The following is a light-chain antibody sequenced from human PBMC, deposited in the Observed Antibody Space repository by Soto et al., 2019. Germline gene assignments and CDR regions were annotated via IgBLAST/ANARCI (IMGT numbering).Light chain of an antibody. CDR2: EVS. J-gene: IGLJ3*02. CDR3: DSYSSSFTRV. Sequence: QSALTQPASVSGSPGQSITISCTGTSSDVGGYNYVSWYQQHPGKAPKLMIYEVSNRPSGVSNRFSGSKSGNTASLTISGLQAEDEADYYCDSYSSSFTRVFGGGTKLTVL. V-gene: IGLV2-14*01. CDR1: SSDVGGYNY.